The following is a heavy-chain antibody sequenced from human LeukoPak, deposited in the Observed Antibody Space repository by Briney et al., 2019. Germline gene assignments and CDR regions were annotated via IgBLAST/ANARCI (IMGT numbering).Heavy chain of an antibody. V-gene: IGHV4-34*01. CDR2: INHSGST. CDR1: GGSFSGCY. CDR3: ARHRRMVRGVIGSFWFDP. J-gene: IGHJ5*02. Sequence: SETLSLTCAVYGGSFSGCYWSWIRQPPGKGLEWIGEINHSGSTNYNPSLKSRVTISVDTSKNQFSLKLSSVTAADTAVYYCARHRRMVRGVIGSFWFDPWGQGTLVTVSS. D-gene: IGHD3-10*01.